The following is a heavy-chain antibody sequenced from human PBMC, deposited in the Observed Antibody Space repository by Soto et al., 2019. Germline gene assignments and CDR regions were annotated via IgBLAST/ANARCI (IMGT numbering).Heavy chain of an antibody. CDR2: ISYDGSNK. D-gene: IGHD3-9*01. CDR1: GFTLSSYA. CDR3: ARGAGHYDILTGYPKYQFDY. J-gene: IGHJ4*02. Sequence: GGSLRLSCAASGFTLSSYAMHWGRQAPGKGLEWVAVISYDGSNKYHADSVKGRFTISRDNSKNTLYLQMNSLRAEDTAVYYCARGAGHYDILTGYPKYQFDYWGQGTLVTVSS. V-gene: IGHV3-30-3*01.